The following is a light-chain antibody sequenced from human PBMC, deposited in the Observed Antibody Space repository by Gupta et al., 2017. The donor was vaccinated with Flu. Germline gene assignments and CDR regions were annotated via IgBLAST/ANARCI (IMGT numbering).Light chain of an antibody. CDR3: QQYDTYWT. CDR2: KAS. CDR1: QSVSSR. J-gene: IGKJ4*02. Sequence: VGDRVSITCRASQSVSSRLGWYQQKPEKAPKMLIYKASSLESGVPPRFSGSGSGTEFTLTISSLQPDDVATYYCQQYDTYWTFGEGTKVEIK. V-gene: IGKV1-5*03.